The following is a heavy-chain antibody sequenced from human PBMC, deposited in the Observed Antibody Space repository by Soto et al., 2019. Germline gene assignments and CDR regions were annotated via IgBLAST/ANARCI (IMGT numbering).Heavy chain of an antibody. CDR3: ARYTAMVTITTRYVYYYYGMDV. V-gene: IGHV1-69*06. D-gene: IGHD5-18*01. CDR1: GGTFSSYA. CDR2: IIPIFGTA. J-gene: IGHJ6*02. Sequence: SVKVSCKASGGTFSSYAISWVRQAPGQGLEWMGGIIPIFGTANYAQKFQGRVTITADKSTSTAYMELSSLRSEDTAVYYCARYTAMVTITTRYVYYYYGMDVWGQGTTVTVSS.